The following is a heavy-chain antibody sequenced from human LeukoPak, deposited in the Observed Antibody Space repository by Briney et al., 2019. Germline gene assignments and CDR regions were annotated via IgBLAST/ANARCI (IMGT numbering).Heavy chain of an antibody. CDR2: INHSGST. J-gene: IGHJ5*02. D-gene: IGHD2-2*01. V-gene: IGHV4-34*01. CDR1: GGSFSGYY. CDR3: ARDMGYCSSTSCYPWFDP. Sequence: SETLSLTCAVYGGSFSGYYWSWIRQPPGKGLEWIGEINHSGSTNYNPSLKSRVTISVDTSKNQFSLKLSSVTAADTAVYYCARDMGYCSSTSCYPWFDPWGQGTLVTVSS.